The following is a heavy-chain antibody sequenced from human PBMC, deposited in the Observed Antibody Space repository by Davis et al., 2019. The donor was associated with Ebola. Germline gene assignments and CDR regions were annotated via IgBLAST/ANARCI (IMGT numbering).Heavy chain of an antibody. Sequence: AASVKVSCKASGNTFNTYGFSWVRQAPGQGLEWMGWISGYNGNTNYAQKLQGRVTMTTDTSTSTAYMELRSLRSDDTAVYYCARDLGMVYYYYMDVWGKGTTVIVSS. D-gene: IGHD7-27*01. J-gene: IGHJ6*03. V-gene: IGHV1-18*04. CDR1: GNTFNTYG. CDR2: ISGYNGNT. CDR3: ARDLGMVYYYYMDV.